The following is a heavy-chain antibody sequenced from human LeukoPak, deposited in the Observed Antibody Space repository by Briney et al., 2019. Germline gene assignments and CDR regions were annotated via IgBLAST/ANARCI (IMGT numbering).Heavy chain of an antibody. J-gene: IGHJ4*02. CDR2: IYHSGST. V-gene: IGHV4-30-2*01. CDR3: AADCTSRSYRFDH. CDR1: GASISSGDYS. D-gene: IGHD3-10*01. Sequence: PSQTLSLTCAVSGASISSGDYSWSWIRQPPGKGLEWIGYIYHSGSTTYNPSLKSRLTISLDRSKNQISLKVNSVTAADTAVYYCAADCTSRSYRFDHWGQGTLVTVSS.